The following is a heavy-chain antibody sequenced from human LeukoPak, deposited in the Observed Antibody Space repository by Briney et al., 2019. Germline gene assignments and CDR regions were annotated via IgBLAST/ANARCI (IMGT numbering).Heavy chain of an antibody. V-gene: IGHV3-30*02. J-gene: IGHJ4*02. Sequence: PGGSLRLSCAASVFTFSSYGMHWVRQAPGKGLEWVAFIRYDGSNKYYADSVKGRFTISRDNSKNTLYLQMNSLRAEDTAVYYCGKLHSYGYSDCFDYWGQGTLVTVSS. CDR3: GKLHSYGYSDCFDY. CDR2: IRYDGSNK. D-gene: IGHD5-18*01. CDR1: VFTFSSYG.